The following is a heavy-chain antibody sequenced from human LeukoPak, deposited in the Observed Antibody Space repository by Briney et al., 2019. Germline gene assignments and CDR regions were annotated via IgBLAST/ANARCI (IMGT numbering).Heavy chain of an antibody. Sequence: PGGSLRLSCAASGFTFDDYAMHRVRQAPGKGLEWVSGISWNSGSIGYADSVKGRFTISRDNAKNSLYLQMNSLRAEDMALYYCAKGAYYDFWSGYFHFDYWGQGTLVTVSS. J-gene: IGHJ4*02. D-gene: IGHD3-3*01. CDR3: AKGAYYDFWSGYFHFDY. CDR2: ISWNSGSI. V-gene: IGHV3-9*03. CDR1: GFTFDDYA.